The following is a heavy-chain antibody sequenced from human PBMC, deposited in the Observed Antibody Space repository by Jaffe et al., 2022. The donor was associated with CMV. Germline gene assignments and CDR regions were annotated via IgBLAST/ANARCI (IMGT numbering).Heavy chain of an antibody. CDR2: INLGGST. Sequence: QVQLQQWGAGLLKPSETLSLTCAVYGGSLSGSYWTWIRQAPGGGLEWIGEINLGGSTNYNPSLKSRGTISLDTSKNQLSLILNSVTAADTAVYYCARGLGRIPARRRGFYFDYWGQGNLVTVSS. CDR1: GGSLSGSY. D-gene: IGHD6-6*01. CDR3: ARGLGRIPARRRGFYFDY. J-gene: IGHJ4*02. V-gene: IGHV4-34*01.